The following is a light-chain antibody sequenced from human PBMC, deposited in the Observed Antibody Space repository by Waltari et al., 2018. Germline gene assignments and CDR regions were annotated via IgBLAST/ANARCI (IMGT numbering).Light chain of an antibody. CDR1: SSDVGGYNY. CDR2: EVS. J-gene: IGLJ1*01. CDR3: SSYTSSSTLYV. Sequence: QSALTQPASVSGSPGQSITISCTGPSSDVGGYNYASWYQQHPGKAPKLMIYEVSNRPSGVSNRFSGSKSGNTASLTISGLQAEDEADYYCSSYTSSSTLYVFGTGTKVTVL. V-gene: IGLV2-14*01.